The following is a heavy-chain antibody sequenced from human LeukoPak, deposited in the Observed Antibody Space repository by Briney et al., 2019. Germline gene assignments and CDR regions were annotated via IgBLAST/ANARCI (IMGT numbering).Heavy chain of an antibody. CDR2: ISYTGST. D-gene: IGHD3-3*01. J-gene: IGHJ6*03. Sequence: SETLSLTCTVSGGSISSYYWSWIRQPPGKGLEWIGHISYTGSTNYNPSLKSRVTISVDTSKNQFSLKLSSVTAADTAVYYCAREHDFWSGYSGPDYYYMDVWGKGTTVTVSS. CDR1: GGSISSYY. V-gene: IGHV4-59*01. CDR3: AREHDFWSGYSGPDYYYMDV.